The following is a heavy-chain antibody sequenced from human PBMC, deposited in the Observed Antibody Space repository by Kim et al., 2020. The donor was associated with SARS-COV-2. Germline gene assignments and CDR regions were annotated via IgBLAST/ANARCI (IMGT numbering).Heavy chain of an antibody. CDR3: ARHLADYYGSGSSYYYYYGMDV. D-gene: IGHD3-10*01. CDR1: GYSFTSYW. CDR2: IDPSDSYT. J-gene: IGHJ6*02. V-gene: IGHV5-10-1*01. Sequence: GESLKISCKGSGYSFTSYWISWVRQMPGKGLEWMGRIDPSDSYTNYSPSFQGHVTISADKSISTAYLQWSSLKASDTAMYYCARHLADYYGSGSSYYYYYGMDVWGQGTTVTVSS.